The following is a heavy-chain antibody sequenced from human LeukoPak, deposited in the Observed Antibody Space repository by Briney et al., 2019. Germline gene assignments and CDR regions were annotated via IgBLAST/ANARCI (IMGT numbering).Heavy chain of an antibody. D-gene: IGHD6-19*01. CDR3: ARVTKYSSGWYKGIDY. CDR2: IYYSGGT. V-gene: IGHV4-61*01. CDR1: GASMRSETHY. Sequence: SETLSLTCNVFGASMRSETHYWSWIRQPPGKGLEWIGYIYYSGGTNYNPSLKSRVTISVDTSKNEFSLKLSSVTAADTAVYYCARVTKYSSGWYKGIDYWGQGTLVTVSS. J-gene: IGHJ4*02.